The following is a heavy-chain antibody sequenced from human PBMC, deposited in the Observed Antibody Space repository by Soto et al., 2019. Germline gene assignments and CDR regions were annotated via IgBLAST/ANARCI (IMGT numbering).Heavy chain of an antibody. D-gene: IGHD3-22*01. Sequence: SETLSLTCTVSGGSISSYYWSWIRQPPGKGLEWIGYIYYSGSTNYNPSLKSRVTISVDTSKNQFSLKLSSVTAADTAVYYCARTSEYYYDSSGYYPMKAFDIWGQGTMVTVSS. J-gene: IGHJ3*02. CDR3: ARTSEYYYDSSGYYPMKAFDI. CDR2: IYYSGST. V-gene: IGHV4-59*01. CDR1: GGSISSYY.